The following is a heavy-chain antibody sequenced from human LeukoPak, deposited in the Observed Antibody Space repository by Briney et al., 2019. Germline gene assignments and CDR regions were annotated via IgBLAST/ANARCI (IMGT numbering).Heavy chain of an antibody. CDR1: GFPFSSYW. CDR2: INSDGSAT. CDR3: ASDSPYYGMDA. J-gene: IGHJ6*02. Sequence: GGSLRLSCEASGFPFSSYWMHWVRQVPGKGLLWVSRINSDGSATIYADSVRGRFTISRDNAKNTLYLQMSGLRVDDTAVYHCASDSPYYGMDAWGQGTTVTVSS. V-gene: IGHV3-74*01.